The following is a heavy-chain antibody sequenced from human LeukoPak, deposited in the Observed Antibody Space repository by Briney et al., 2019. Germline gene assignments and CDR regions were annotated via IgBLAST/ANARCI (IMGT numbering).Heavy chain of an antibody. Sequence: SETLSLTCTVSGGSVSTNLYYWGWIRQSPGKGLEWIGNLFHSGTTYYNPPLKSRVSISVDTSKNQFSLKLNSVTAADAAVYYCARQGYGRSSFFDHWGQGTLVTVSS. CDR2: LFHSGTT. V-gene: IGHV4-39*01. J-gene: IGHJ4*02. CDR3: ARQGYGRSSFFDH. CDR1: GGSVSTNLYY. D-gene: IGHD6-6*01.